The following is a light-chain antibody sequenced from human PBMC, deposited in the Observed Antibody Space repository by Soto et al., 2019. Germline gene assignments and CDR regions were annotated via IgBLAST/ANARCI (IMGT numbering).Light chain of an antibody. CDR1: QSISSY. Sequence: DIQMTQSPSSLSASVGDRVTITRRASQSISSYLNWYQQKPGKAPKLLIYAASSLQSGVPSRFSGSGSGTEFTLTISSLQPDDFATYYCQQYNSYSETFGQGTNVDI. J-gene: IGKJ1*01. CDR2: AAS. V-gene: IGKV1-39*01. CDR3: QQYNSYSET.